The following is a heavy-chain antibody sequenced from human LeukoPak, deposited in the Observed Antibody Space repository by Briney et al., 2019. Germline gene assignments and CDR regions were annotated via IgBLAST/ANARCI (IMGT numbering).Heavy chain of an antibody. CDR1: GFTFSSYS. D-gene: IGHD1-26*01. V-gene: IGHV3-48*01. Sequence: PGGSLRLSCAASGFTFSSYSMNWVRQAPGKGLEWVSYISSSSSTIYYADSVKGRFTISRDNAKNSLYLQMNSLRAEDTAVYYCVRDRWELLVFDIWGQGTMVTVSS. J-gene: IGHJ3*02. CDR3: VRDRWELLVFDI. CDR2: ISSSSSTI.